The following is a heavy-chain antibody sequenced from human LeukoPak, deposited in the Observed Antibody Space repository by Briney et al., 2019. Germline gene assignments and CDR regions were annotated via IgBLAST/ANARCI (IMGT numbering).Heavy chain of an antibody. CDR1: GFTFSSYE. D-gene: IGHD2-21*01. J-gene: IGHJ4*02. CDR3: ARETAHCGGDCFDY. Sequence: TGGSLRLSCAASGFTFSSYEFYWVRQAPGKGLEWVSYIGVGGTSIYYADSVRGRFTTSRDNAQNSLYLEMNSLRAEDTAVYYCARETAHCGGDCFDYWGQGTLVTVSS. V-gene: IGHV3-48*03. CDR2: IGVGGTSI.